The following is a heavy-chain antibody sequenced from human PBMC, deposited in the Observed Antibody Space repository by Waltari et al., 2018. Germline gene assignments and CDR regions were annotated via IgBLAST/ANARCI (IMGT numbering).Heavy chain of an antibody. CDR2: INAGNGNT. D-gene: IGHD3-22*01. CDR3: ARDHSSGYKGPMDDAFDI. Sequence: QVQLVQSGAEVKKPGASVKVSCKASGYTFTSYAMHWVRQAPGQRLEWMGWINAGNGNTKYSKKFQGRVTITRDTSASTAYMELSSLRSEDTAVYYCARDHSSGYKGPMDDAFDIWGQGTMVTVSS. CDR1: GYTFTSYA. J-gene: IGHJ3*02. V-gene: IGHV1-3*01.